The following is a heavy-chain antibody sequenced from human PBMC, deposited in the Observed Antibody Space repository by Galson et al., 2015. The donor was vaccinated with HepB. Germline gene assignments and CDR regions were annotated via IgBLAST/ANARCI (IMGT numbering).Heavy chain of an antibody. CDR1: GFTFSSSA. CDR2: IGSKANKYAT. D-gene: IGHD1-26*01. CDR3: TRFGHLSGYSNA. V-gene: IGHV3-73*01. Sequence: SLRLSCAASGFTFSSSAIHWVRQASGKGPEWVGRIGSKANKYATRDVASRKGRIIIARDYSKNTAYLHMNSLKIEDTAVYYCTRFGHLSGYSNAWRQGSLVSVSS. J-gene: IGHJ4*02.